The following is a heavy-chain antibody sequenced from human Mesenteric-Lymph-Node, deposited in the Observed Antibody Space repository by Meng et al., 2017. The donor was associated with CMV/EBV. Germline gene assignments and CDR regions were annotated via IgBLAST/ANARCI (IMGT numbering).Heavy chain of an antibody. J-gene: IGHJ4*02. V-gene: IGHV3-30*02. D-gene: IGHD3-22*01. CDR1: GFTFSSYG. CDR2: IRYDGSNK. CDR3: AKEATMIGGHFDY. Sequence: GESLKISCAASGFTFSSYGMHWVRQATGKGLEWVAFIRYDGSNKYYADSVKGRFTISRDNSKNTLYLQMNSLRAEDTAVYYCAKEATMIGGHFDYWGQGTLVTVSS.